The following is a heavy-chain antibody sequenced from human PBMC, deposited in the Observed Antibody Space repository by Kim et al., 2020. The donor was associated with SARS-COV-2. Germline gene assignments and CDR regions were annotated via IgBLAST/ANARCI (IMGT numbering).Heavy chain of an antibody. Sequence: GGSLRLSCAASGFTVDDYAMHWVRQAPGKGLEWVSLISSDGGRTYSDASVKGCTTTSSDTSNTSLYLMMSSLTAETTVLYYAAKGYSGWAYYFYYWGQG. CDR1: GFTVDDYA. J-gene: IGHJ4*02. V-gene: IGHV3-43D*03. D-gene: IGHD6-19*01. CDR3: AKGYSGWAYYFYY. CDR2: ISSDGGRT.